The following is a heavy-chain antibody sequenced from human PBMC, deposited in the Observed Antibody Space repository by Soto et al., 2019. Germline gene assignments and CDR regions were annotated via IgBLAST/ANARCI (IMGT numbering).Heavy chain of an antibody. CDR1: GFTFSSYG. J-gene: IGHJ6*03. CDR2: IWYDGSNK. CDR3: ARGGLRYFVWSNYYYMDV. D-gene: IGHD3-9*01. Sequence: QVQLVESGGGVVQPGRSLRLSCAASGFTFSSYGMHWVRQAPGKGLEWVAVIWYDGSNKYYADSVKGRFTISRDNSKNTLYLQMNSLRAEDTAVYYCARGGLRYFVWSNYYYMDVWGKGTTVTVSS. V-gene: IGHV3-33*01.